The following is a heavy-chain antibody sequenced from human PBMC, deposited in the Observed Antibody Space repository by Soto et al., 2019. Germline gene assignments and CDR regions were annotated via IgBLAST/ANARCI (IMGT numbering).Heavy chain of an antibody. CDR1: GASISGYH. D-gene: IGHD3-9*01. CDR2: ISYSGAT. V-gene: IGHV4-59*08. CDR3: ARGFAIDWYTYYFDY. Sequence: QVQLQKSGPGLVKPSETLSLTCTVSGASISGYHWSWIRQPPGKGLECLGYISYSGATNYNPSLKSRVTMSIDTSKNQFSLQLNSVTAADTAVYYCARGFAIDWYTYYFDYWGQGPLVTVSS. J-gene: IGHJ4*02.